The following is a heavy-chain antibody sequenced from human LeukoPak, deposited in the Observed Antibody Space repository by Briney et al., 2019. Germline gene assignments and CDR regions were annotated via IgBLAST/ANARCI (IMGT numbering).Heavy chain of an antibody. Sequence: GASVKVSCKASGYTFTGYYMHWARQAPGQGLEWMGWINPNSGGTNYAQKFQGRVTMTRDTSISTAYMELSRLRSDDTAVYYCAMLYYDFPHFDYWGQGTLVTVSS. CDR1: GYTFTGYY. D-gene: IGHD3-3*01. CDR2: INPNSGGT. J-gene: IGHJ4*02. V-gene: IGHV1-2*02. CDR3: AMLYYDFPHFDY.